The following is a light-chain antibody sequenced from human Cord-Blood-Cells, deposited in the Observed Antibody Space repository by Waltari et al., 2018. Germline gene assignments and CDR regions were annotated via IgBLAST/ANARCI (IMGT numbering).Light chain of an antibody. CDR3: QQYNSYSWT. CDR1: QSISSW. Sequence: DIQMTQSPSTLSASVGDRDTIPCRASQSISSWLAWYQQKPGKAPKLLIYDASSLESGVPSRFSGSGSGTEFTLTISSLQPDDFATYYCQQYNSYSWTFGQGTKVEIK. CDR2: DAS. J-gene: IGKJ1*01. V-gene: IGKV1-5*01.